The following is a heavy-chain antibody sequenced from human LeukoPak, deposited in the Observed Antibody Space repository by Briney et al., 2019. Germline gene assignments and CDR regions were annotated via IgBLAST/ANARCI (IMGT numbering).Heavy chain of an antibody. D-gene: IGHD6-19*01. Sequence: GGSLRLSCPASGFTLSSYAMSWVRQAPGRGLEWVSAISCSGGHTYYADSVKGRFTISRDNAKNTLYVQVNSLRAEDTAVYYCAKGPKVAGRPYYFDYWGQGTLGTVSS. CDR2: ISCSGGHT. CDR3: AKGPKVAGRPYYFDY. J-gene: IGHJ4*02. CDR1: GFTLSSYA. V-gene: IGHV3-23*01.